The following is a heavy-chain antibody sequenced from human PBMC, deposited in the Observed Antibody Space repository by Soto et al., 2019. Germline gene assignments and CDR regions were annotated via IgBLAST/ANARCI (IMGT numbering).Heavy chain of an antibody. D-gene: IGHD3-3*01. CDR1: GGTFSSYA. V-gene: IGHV1-69*06. Sequence: QVQLVQSGAEVKKPGSSVKVSCKASGGTFSSYAISWVRQAPGQGLEWMGGIIPIFGTANYAQKFQGRVTSTADKSTGTAYMALSRLRSEDTDVYYLSRGRGLAIFGVTYGMDVWGQGTTVTVSS. J-gene: IGHJ6*02. CDR2: IIPIFGTA. CDR3: SRGRGLAIFGVTYGMDV.